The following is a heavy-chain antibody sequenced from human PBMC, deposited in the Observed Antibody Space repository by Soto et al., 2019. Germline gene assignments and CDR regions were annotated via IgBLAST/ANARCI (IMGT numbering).Heavy chain of an antibody. J-gene: IGHJ4*02. Sequence: SVKVSCKASGFTFTSSAVQWVRQARGQRLEWIGWIVVGSGNTNYAQKFQERVTITRDMSTSTAYMELSSLRSEDTAVYYCAADSGSGSGSYYRPSKLDDWGQGTLVPVSS. D-gene: IGHD3-10*01. V-gene: IGHV1-58*01. CDR3: AADSGSGSGSYYRPSKLDD. CDR2: IVVGSGNT. CDR1: GFTFTSSA.